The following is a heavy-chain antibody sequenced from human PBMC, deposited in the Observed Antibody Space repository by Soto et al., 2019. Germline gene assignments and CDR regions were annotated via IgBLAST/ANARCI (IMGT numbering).Heavy chain of an antibody. CDR3: AKVGSSWYTNFDY. D-gene: IGHD6-13*01. V-gene: IGHV3-23*01. J-gene: IGHJ4*02. CDR2: ISGGGGSA. CDR1: GVTFSSYA. Sequence: EVQLLESGGGLVQPGGSLRLSCAASGVTFSSYAMNWVRQTPGKGLEWVSIISGGGGSAYYADSVKGRFSISRDNSKNTLYLQMNSLSAEDPAVYYCAKVGSSWYTNFDYWGQGTLVTVSS.